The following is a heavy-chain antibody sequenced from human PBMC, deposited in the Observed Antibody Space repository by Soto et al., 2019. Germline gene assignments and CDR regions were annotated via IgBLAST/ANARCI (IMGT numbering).Heavy chain of an antibody. CDR2: INGDGCTT. J-gene: IGHJ4*02. V-gene: IGHV3-74*01. CDR3: ASIEDPPFDC. CDR1: GFTFSSSW. Sequence: EVQLVESGGGLVQPGGSLRLSCAASGFTFSSSWMHWVRQAPGKGLVWVSRINGDGCTTDYADSVKGRFTISRDNAKNTLYLQMHSLRGEDTAFYYCASIEDPPFDCWGQGTLVTVSS.